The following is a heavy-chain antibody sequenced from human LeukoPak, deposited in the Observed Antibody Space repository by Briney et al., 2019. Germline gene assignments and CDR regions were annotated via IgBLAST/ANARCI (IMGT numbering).Heavy chain of an antibody. D-gene: IGHD6-19*01. J-gene: IGHJ4*02. V-gene: IGHV1-69*06. CDR1: GGTFSSYA. Sequence: SVKVSCKAPGGTFSSYAISWVRQAPGQGLEWMGGIIPIFGTANYAQKFQGRVTITADKSTSTAYMELSSLRSEDTAVYYCATEIVAGAFDYWGQGTLVTVSS. CDR3: ATEIVAGAFDY. CDR2: IIPIFGTA.